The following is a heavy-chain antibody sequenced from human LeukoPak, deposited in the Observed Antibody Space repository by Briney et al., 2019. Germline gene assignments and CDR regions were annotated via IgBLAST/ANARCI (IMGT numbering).Heavy chain of an antibody. CDR1: GFTFSSYA. D-gene: IGHD3-10*01. CDR2: ISGRGGST. Sequence: GGSLRLSCAASGFTFSSYAMSWVRQDPGKGLEWVSAISGRGGSTYYADSVKGRFTISRDNSKNTLYLQMNSLRAEDTAVYYCAKVGVRGVILGWFDPWGQGTLVTVSS. V-gene: IGHV3-23*01. CDR3: AKVGVRGVILGWFDP. J-gene: IGHJ5*02.